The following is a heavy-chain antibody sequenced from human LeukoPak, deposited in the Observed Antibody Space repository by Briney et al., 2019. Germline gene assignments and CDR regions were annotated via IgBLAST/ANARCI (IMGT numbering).Heavy chain of an antibody. V-gene: IGHV1-2*02. CDR1: GYRFAAYY. CDR3: ARDRADNWDRSGYYPDAFDM. D-gene: IGHD3-22*01. CDR2: ISPNNGAT. J-gene: IGHJ3*02. Sequence: ASVKVSCEASGYRFAAYYIHWVRQAPGQGPEWIGWISPNNGATVYAQKFQGRVTMTWDTSISTAHMELRRLTSDDTAVFYCARDRADNWDRSGYYPDAFDMWGQGTMVTVS.